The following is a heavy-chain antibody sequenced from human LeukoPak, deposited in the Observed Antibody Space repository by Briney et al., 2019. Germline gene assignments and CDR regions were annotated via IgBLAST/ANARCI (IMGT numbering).Heavy chain of an antibody. CDR2: IKQDGSEK. CDR1: GFTFSSYW. V-gene: IGHV3-7*01. J-gene: IGHJ4*02. D-gene: IGHD5-12*01. CDR3: ARDRGRSGYDYFDY. Sequence: GGSLRLSCAASGFTFSSYWMSWGRQAPGKGLEWVANIKQDGSEKYYVDSVKGRFTISRDNAKNSLYLQMNSLRAEDTAVYYCARDRGRSGYDYFDYWGQGTLVTVSS.